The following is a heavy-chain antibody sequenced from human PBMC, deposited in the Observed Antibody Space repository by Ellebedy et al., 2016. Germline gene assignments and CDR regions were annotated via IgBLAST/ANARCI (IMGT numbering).Heavy chain of an antibody. CDR3: ARESSIPGDYRFDC. CDR2: ISGGDDTI. Sequence: GESLKISCAASGFTFSSSPMNWVRQAPGRGLEWVSYISGGDDTIYYADSVKGRSTISRDNAKKSLYLQLNSLRDEDSAVYYCARESSIPGDYRFDCWGQGTLVTVSS. CDR1: GFTFSSSP. D-gene: IGHD4-17*01. J-gene: IGHJ4*02. V-gene: IGHV3-48*02.